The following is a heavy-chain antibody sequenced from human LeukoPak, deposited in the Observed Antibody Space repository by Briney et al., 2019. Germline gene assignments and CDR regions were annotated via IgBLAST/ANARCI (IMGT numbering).Heavy chain of an antibody. CDR3: ARDTVFRQNWFDP. V-gene: IGHV3-7*01. Sequence: GGSLRLSCAASGSTFSSYWMSWVRQAPGKGLEWVANIKQDGSEKYYVDSVKGRFTISRDNAKNSLYLQMNSLRAEDTAVYYCARDTVFRQNWFDPWGQGTLVTVSS. CDR1: GSTFSSYW. J-gene: IGHJ5*02. D-gene: IGHD4-11*01. CDR2: IKQDGSEK.